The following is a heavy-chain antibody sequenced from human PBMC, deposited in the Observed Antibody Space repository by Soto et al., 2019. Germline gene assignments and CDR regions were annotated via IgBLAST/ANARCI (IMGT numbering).Heavy chain of an antibody. CDR1: GYTFTGYY. D-gene: IGHD6-19*01. CDR2: INPNSGGT. V-gene: IGHV1-2*02. CDR3: ARARYSSGWYDY. Sequence: ASVKVSCKASGYTFTGYYMHWVRQAPGQGLEWMGWINPNSGGTNYAQKFQGRVTMTRDTSISTAYMELSRLRSDDTAAYYCARARYSSGWYDYWGQGTLVTVSS. J-gene: IGHJ4*02.